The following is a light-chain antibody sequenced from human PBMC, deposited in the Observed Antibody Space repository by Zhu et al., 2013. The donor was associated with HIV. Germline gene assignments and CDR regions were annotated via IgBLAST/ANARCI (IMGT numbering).Light chain of an antibody. CDR2: KAS. V-gene: IGKV1-5*03. CDR1: QTISSW. Sequence: DIQMTQSPSSLSASVGDRVTVTCRASQTISSWLAWYQQKPGKAPKLLIYKASTLERGVPSRFSGSGSGTEFTLTISSLQPDDLATYYCQHYNSYSGTFGPRDQGGNQT. CDR3: QHYNSYSGT. J-gene: IGKJ1*01.